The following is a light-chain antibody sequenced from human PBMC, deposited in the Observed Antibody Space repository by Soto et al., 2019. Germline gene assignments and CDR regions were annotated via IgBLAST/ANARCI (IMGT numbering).Light chain of an antibody. V-gene: IGLV2-14*03. CDR1: SSDVGGYHS. J-gene: IGLJ2*01. Sequence: QSALTQPASVSGSPGQSITISCTGTSSDVGGYHSVSWYQQHPGIAPKLMIYDVSNRPSGVSNRVSGSKSGNTASLTISGLQAEDEADYYCSSYTTSSTRVFGGGTKLTVL. CDR3: SSYTTSSTRV. CDR2: DVS.